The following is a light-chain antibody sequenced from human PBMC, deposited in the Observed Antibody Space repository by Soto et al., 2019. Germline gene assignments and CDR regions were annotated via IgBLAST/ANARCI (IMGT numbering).Light chain of an antibody. CDR2: AAS. V-gene: IGKV1-9*01. CDR3: QQLNSYPWT. J-gene: IGKJ1*01. Sequence: DIQLTQSPSFLSASIGDRVTITCRASQGISSYLAWYQQKPGKAPKLLIYAASTLQSGVPSRFSGSGSGTEFTLTISSLQPEDSATYYCQQLNSYPWTFGQGTKVDI. CDR1: QGISSY.